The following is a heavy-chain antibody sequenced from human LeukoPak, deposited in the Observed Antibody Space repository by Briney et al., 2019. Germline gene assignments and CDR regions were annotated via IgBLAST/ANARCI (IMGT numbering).Heavy chain of an antibody. J-gene: IGHJ3*01. V-gene: IGHV4-38-2*01. CDR1: GYSISSGYY. Sequence: SETLSLTCAVSGYSISSGYYWGWIRQPPGRGLEWIGSIYHSGSTYYNPSLKSRVTISVDTSKNQFSLKLSSVTAADTAVYYCAKTYYDFWSGYENRKDAFDFWGQGTMVTVSS. CDR2: IYHSGST. D-gene: IGHD3-3*01. CDR3: AKTYYDFWSGYENRKDAFDF.